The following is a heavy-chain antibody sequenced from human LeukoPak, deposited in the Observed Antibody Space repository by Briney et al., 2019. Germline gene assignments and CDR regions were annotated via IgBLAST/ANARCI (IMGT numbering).Heavy chain of an antibody. CDR3: AREAGTRYWFDP. CDR1: GGSFSGYY. Sequence: MASETLSLTCAVYGGSFSGYYWSWIRQPPGKGLEWIGEINHSGSTNYNPSLKSRVTISVDTSKNQFSLKLSSVTAADTAVYYCAREAGTRYWFDPWGQGTLVTVSS. J-gene: IGHJ5*02. CDR2: INHSGST. D-gene: IGHD6-13*01. V-gene: IGHV4-34*01.